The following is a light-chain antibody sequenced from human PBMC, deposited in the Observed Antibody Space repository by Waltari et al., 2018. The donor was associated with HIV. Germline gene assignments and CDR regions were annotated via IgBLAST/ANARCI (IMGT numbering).Light chain of an antibody. Sequence: DVVLTQSQLSLAVTLGQPASISCTSSQSLLFGDGFTYLNWFHQRPGQPPRRLIYKVSSRASGVPDRISGSGSGTNFTLNITRVEAGDVGVFYCMQGAHWPPWTFGPGTKVEIK. J-gene: IGKJ1*01. V-gene: IGKV2-30*01. CDR1: QSLLFGDGFTY. CDR2: KVS. CDR3: MQGAHWPPWT.